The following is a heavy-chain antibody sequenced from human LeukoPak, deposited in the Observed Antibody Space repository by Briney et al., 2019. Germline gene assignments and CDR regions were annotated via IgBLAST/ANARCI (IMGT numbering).Heavy chain of an antibody. J-gene: IGHJ5*02. CDR3: ARDPGGGGAKGHNWFDP. Sequence: GGFLRLSCAASGFTFSSYWMHWVRQAPGKGLVWVSRIKSDGSSTSYADSVKGRFTISRDNAKNTLYLQMNSLRAEDTAVYYCARDPGGGGAKGHNWFDPWGQGTLVTVSS. V-gene: IGHV3-74*01. CDR2: IKSDGSST. D-gene: IGHD2-21*01. CDR1: GFTFSSYW.